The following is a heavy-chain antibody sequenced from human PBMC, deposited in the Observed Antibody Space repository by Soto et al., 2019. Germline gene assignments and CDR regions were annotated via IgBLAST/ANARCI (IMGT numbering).Heavy chain of an antibody. D-gene: IGHD1-1*01. J-gene: IGHJ6*02. CDR2: ISWNSGKL. CDR3: ANGVRKDWNEVDV. CDR1: GFTFDDYT. V-gene: IGHV3-9*01. Sequence: EVQLVEAGGGLVQPGRSLKLSCAGFGFTFDDYTMHWVRQAPRKGLEWVSGISWNSGKLGYADSVKGRFTISRDNATNTLYLQMNSLRAEDTALYYCANGVRKDWNEVDVWGQGTTVTVSS.